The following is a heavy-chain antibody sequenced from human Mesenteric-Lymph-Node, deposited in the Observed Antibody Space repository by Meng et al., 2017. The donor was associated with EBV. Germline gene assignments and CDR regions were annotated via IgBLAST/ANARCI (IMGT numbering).Heavy chain of an antibody. D-gene: IGHD3-10*01. CDR1: GDSIRHNISY. Sequence: EPGPGLGSPSETLSPPCTVYGDSIRHNISYWVWFRQPPGKGLEWIGGIHYSGGTYYTSSLKSRITMSVDTSKNQFSLKLNSVTAADTAIYYCARRFYDSGTYRFDPWGPGTLVTVSS. J-gene: IGHJ5*02. CDR2: IHYSGGT. V-gene: IGHV4-39*01. CDR3: ARRFYDSGTYRFDP.